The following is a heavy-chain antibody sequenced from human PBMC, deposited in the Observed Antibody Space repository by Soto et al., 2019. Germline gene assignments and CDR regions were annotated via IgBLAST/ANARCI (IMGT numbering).Heavy chain of an antibody. D-gene: IGHD2-15*01. CDR1: GYSISSYY. Sequence: SETLSLTCTVSGYSISSYYWNWIRQSPGKGLEWIGYVYYSGSTKYNPSLKSRVTISLDTSKNQFSLKLSSMTAADTAVYYCARGSVGYCSGGSCYPSFDYWGRGTLVTVSS. V-gene: IGHV4-59*01. CDR3: ARGSVGYCSGGSCYPSFDY. CDR2: VYYSGST. J-gene: IGHJ4*02.